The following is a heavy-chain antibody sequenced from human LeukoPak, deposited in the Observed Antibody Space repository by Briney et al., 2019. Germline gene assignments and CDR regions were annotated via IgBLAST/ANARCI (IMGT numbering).Heavy chain of an antibody. CDR1: GRSIIGYH. V-gene: IGHV4-34*01. CDR2: INHSGSA. CDR3: ARDPTTVVSVPYYFDD. Sequence: PSGTLSLTCGLFGRSIIGYHWNWIRQSPGKGLEWIGEINHSGSANYNPSLKSRVTISLDTSKNQFSLELRSVTAADTAVYYCARDPTTVVSVPYYFDDWGQGTLVTVSS. D-gene: IGHD4-11*01. J-gene: IGHJ4*02.